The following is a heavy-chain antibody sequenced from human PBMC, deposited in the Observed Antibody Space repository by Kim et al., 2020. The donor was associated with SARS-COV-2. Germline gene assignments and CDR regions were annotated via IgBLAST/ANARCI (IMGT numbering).Heavy chain of an antibody. D-gene: IGHD1-26*01. V-gene: IGHV3-33*01. J-gene: IGHJ4*02. CDR3: SGEFARRYYEFDY. CDR2: ICYGGSNK. Sequence: GGSLRLSCAASGFTFSSYVMHWVRQAPGKGLEWVADICYGGSNKYYADSVKGRCTISRDNTKNTPYRQLNSLRAEDTAGAYCSGEFARRYYEFDYWGQGT. CDR1: GFTFSSYV.